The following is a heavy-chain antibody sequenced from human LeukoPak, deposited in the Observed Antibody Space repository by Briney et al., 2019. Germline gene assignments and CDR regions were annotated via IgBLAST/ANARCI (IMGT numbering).Heavy chain of an antibody. CDR2: ISGSGGST. CDR1: GFTFSSYS. D-gene: IGHD2-21*02. Sequence: PGGSLRLSCAASGFTFSSYSMNWVRQAPGKGLEWVSAISGSGGSTYYADSVKGRFTISRDNSKNTLYLQMNSLRAEDTAVYYCAKHIVVVTAPARDAFDIWGQGTMVTVSS. CDR3: AKHIVVVTAPARDAFDI. V-gene: IGHV3-23*01. J-gene: IGHJ3*02.